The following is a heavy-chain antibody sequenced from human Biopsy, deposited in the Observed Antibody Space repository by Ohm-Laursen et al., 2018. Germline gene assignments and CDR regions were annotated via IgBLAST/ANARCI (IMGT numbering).Heavy chain of an antibody. CDR2: ISSRTTSE. V-gene: IGHV3-21*01. J-gene: IGHJ6*02. CDR1: GFTFSAYS. Sequence: GSLRLSCAASGFTFSAYSIVWVRQAPGKGLEWVSAISSRTTSEYYADSVKGRVTISRDNADNSVSLQMSNLRLDDTAVYYCARWYRDLFYYYNGMDVWGQGTTVTVSS. CDR3: ARWYRDLFYYYNGMDV. D-gene: IGHD3-10*01.